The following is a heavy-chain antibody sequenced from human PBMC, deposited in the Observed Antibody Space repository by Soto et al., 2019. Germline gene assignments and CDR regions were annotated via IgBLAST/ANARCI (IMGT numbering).Heavy chain of an antibody. CDR3: ESKIAAGY. CDR1: GLTFSSYG. V-gene: IGHV3-30*03. D-gene: IGHD2-15*01. Sequence: QVQLVESGGGLVQPGRSLRLSCAASGLTFSSYGMHWVRQAPGKGLEWVAVISSDGNGKYYSDSVKGRFTISRDNSKNTLYLQMNSLRLEDTAVYYGESKIAAGYWGQGTLVTVSS. J-gene: IGHJ4*02. CDR2: ISSDGNGK.